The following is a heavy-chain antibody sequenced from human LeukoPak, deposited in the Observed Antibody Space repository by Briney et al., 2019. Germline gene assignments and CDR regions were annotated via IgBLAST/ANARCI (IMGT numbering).Heavy chain of an antibody. V-gene: IGHV3-21*01. CDR3: ASDIVVVPAAIGSGMDV. CDR2: ISSSSSYI. D-gene: IGHD2-2*01. CDR1: GFTFSSHS. Sequence: GGSLRFSCAASGFTFSSHSINWVRQAPGKGLEWVSSISSSSSYIYYADSVKGRFTISRDNAKNSLYLQMNSLRAEDTAVYYCASDIVVVPAAIGSGMDVWGKGTTVTVSS. J-gene: IGHJ6*04.